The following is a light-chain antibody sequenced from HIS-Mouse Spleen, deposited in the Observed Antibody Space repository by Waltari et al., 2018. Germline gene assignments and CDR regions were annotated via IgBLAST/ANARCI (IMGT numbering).Light chain of an antibody. CDR1: QSLLHSNGYNY. J-gene: IGKJ3*01. V-gene: IGKV2-28*01. Sequence: IVMTQSPLSLPVTPGEPASISCRSSQSLLHSNGYNYLDWYLQKPGQSPQLLIYLGSNRASGVPDRFSGSGSGTDFTLKISRVEAEDVGVYYCMQALKTPFTFGPGTKVDIK. CDR2: LGS. CDR3: MQALKTPFT.